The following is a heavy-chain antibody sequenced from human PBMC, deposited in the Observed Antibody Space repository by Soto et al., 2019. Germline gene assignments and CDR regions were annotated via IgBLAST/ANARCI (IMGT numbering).Heavy chain of an antibody. D-gene: IGHD1-1*01. J-gene: IGHJ6*02. Sequence: QVQLQESGPRLVKPSVTLSLTCAVSGGSISTRNWWSWVRQTPGKGLEWTGEIFHGGTTNYNPSLNSRVTISTDEYKNQLALMLNSLTAADTAVYYCTQHKISYTWDVWGQGTTVTVSS. V-gene: IGHV4-4*02. CDR2: IFHGGTT. CDR3: TQHKISYTWDV. CDR1: GGSISTRNW.